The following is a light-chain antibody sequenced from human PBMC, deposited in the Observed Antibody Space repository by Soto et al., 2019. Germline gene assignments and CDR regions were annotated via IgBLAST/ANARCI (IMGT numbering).Light chain of an antibody. V-gene: IGKV3-20*01. J-gene: IGKJ1*01. Sequence: ENVLTQSPGTLSLSPGERSTLGCMSSQRVSSSYLAWYQQKPGQAPRLLIYGASNRATGIPDRFSGSGSGTDFTLTIIRLEPEDFAVYYCQQYGSSQWTFGQGTKVDI. CDR3: QQYGSSQWT. CDR1: QRVSSSY. CDR2: GAS.